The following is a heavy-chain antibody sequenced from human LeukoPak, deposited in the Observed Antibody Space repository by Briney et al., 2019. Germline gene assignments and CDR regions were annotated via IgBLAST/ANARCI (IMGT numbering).Heavy chain of an antibody. CDR1: GGSISSYY. CDR3: ASLSSGSNNWFDP. CDR2: IYYSGST. J-gene: IGHJ5*02. Sequence: SETLSLTCTVSGGSISSYYWSWIRQPPGKGLEWIGHIYYSGSTNYNPSLKSRVTISVDTSKNQFSLKLSSVTAAGTAVYYCASLSSGSNNWFDPWGEGTLVTVSS. V-gene: IGHV4-59*01. D-gene: IGHD1-26*01.